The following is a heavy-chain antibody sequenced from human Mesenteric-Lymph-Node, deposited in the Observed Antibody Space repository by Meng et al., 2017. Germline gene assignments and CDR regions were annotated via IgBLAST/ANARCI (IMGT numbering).Heavy chain of an antibody. CDR1: GYTFTNYY. D-gene: IGHD4-23*01. CDR2: INPSGGST. CDR3: ARATTVVTPTDY. J-gene: IGHJ4*02. V-gene: IGHV1-46*01. Sequence: ASVKVSCKASGYTFTNYYMHWVRQAPGQGLEWMGIINPSGGSTTYAQKFQGRVTMTEDTSTDTAYMELSRLRSDDTAVYYCARATTVVTPTDYWGQGTLVTVSS.